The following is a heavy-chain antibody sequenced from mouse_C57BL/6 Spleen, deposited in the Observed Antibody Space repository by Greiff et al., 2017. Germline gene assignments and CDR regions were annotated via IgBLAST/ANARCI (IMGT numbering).Heavy chain of an antibody. CDR3: SNYIYCFDY. V-gene: IGHV1-15*01. CDR2: IDPETGGT. D-gene: IGHD2-1*01. Sequence: VQLQQSGAELVRPGASVTLSCKASGYTFTDYEMHWVKQTPVHGLEWIGAIDPETGGTAYNQKFKGKAILTADKSSSTAYMVLRSLTSEYSAVYYCSNYIYCFDYWGQGTTLTVSS. J-gene: IGHJ2*01. CDR1: GYTFTDYE.